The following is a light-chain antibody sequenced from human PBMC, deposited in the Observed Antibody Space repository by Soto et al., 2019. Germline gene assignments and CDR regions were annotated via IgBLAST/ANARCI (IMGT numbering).Light chain of an antibody. Sequence: EIVLTQSPGTLSLSPGEGATLSCRASQSVSTNFFAWYQQKPGQAPRLLIYGASTRATGIPDRFSGSGSGTDFTLTISRLEPEDFAVYYCQQYGRPPLTFGQGTKVEIK. J-gene: IGKJ1*01. CDR1: QSVSTNF. CDR2: GAS. V-gene: IGKV3-20*01. CDR3: QQYGRPPLT.